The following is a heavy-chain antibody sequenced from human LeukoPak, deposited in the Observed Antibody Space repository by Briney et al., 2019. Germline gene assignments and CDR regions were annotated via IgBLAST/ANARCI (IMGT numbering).Heavy chain of an antibody. V-gene: IGHV1-2*02. J-gene: IGHJ4*02. D-gene: IGHD3-22*01. CDR3: ASRDPTYYYDSSGYYLRGIFDY. CDR1: GYTFTGYY. CDR2: TNPNSGGT. Sequence: ASVKVSCKASGYTFTGYYRHWVRQAPGQGLEWMGWTNPNSGGTNYAQKFQGRVTMTRDTSISTAYMELSRLRSDDTAVYYCASRDPTYYYDSSGYYLRGIFDYWGQGTLVTVSS.